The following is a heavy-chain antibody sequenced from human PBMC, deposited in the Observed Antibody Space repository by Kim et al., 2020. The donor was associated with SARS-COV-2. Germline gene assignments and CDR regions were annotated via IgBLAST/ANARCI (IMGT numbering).Heavy chain of an antibody. Sequence: ASVKVSCKASGYTFSDYYVHWVRQAPGQGLEWVGCIHPNTGGTNSAQKFQGRVTMTRDTSINSAYMDLSRLTSYDTAIYYCATLNWGSNYWGQGTLVTVSS. CDR2: IHPNTGGT. D-gene: IGHD7-27*01. V-gene: IGHV1-2*02. J-gene: IGHJ4*02. CDR3: ATLNWGSNY. CDR1: GYTFSDYY.